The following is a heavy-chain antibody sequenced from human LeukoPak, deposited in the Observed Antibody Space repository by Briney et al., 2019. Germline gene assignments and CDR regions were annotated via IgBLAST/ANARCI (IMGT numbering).Heavy chain of an antibody. CDR1: GYTFTSYG. CDR2: ISAYNGNT. V-gene: IGHV1-18*01. CDR3: VREDALATITIFGVVPYYYYGMDV. Sequence: ASVKVSCKASGYTFTSYGISWVRQAPGQGLEWMGWISAYNGNTNYAQKLQGRVTMATDTSTSTAYMELRSLRSDDTAVYYCVREDALATITIFGVVPYYYYGMDVWGQGTTVTVSS. D-gene: IGHD3-3*01. J-gene: IGHJ6*02.